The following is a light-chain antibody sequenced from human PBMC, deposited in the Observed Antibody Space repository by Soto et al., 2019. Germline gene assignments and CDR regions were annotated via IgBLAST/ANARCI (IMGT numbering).Light chain of an antibody. CDR2: DAS. Sequence: EIVLTQSPGTLSLSPGERATLSCRASQIVMRQYLAWYQQRFGQAPRLLIYDASRRATGIPDRFSGSGSGTDFTLTISGLEPEDFAVYYCQQYDSSPPITFGQGTRLEIK. J-gene: IGKJ5*01. CDR3: QQYDSSPPIT. CDR1: QIVMRQY. V-gene: IGKV3-20*01.